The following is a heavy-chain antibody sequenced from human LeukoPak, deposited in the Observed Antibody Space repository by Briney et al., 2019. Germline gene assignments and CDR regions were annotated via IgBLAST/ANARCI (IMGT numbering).Heavy chain of an antibody. J-gene: IGHJ4*02. CDR3: ARVRAVSVSFDS. CDR1: GDSITTKTYS. V-gene: IGHV4-39*07. Sequence: PETLSLTCAVSGDSITTKTYSWGWIRQPPGKDLEWIANIYSSGSTFYNPSLKSRITMSVDTSENRFSLRLSSLSAADTAVYYCARVRAVSVSFDSWGQGTLVTVSS. CDR2: IYSSGST. D-gene: IGHD6-19*01.